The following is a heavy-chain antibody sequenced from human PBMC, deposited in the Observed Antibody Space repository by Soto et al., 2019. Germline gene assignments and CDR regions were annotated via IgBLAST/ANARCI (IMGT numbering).Heavy chain of an antibody. CDR2: ISAYNGNT. CDR1: GYTFTSYG. J-gene: IGHJ6*02. V-gene: IGHV1-18*01. CDR3: ARDRNDIVDTDDFYYYSGMDV. D-gene: IGHD5-12*01. Sequence: QVQLVQSGAEVTKPGASVKVSCKASGYTFTSYGISCVRQAPGQGLEGMGWISAYNGNTNYAQKLQERVPMTADISTSTAYLELRSLRSDDTAVYYCARDRNDIVDTDDFYYYSGMDVWCQGTTVTVSS.